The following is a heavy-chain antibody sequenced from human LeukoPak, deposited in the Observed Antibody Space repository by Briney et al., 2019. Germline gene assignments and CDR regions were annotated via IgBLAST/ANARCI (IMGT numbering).Heavy chain of an antibody. CDR2: VYWSGTT. J-gene: IGHJ3*02. CDR3: ARELRDGYLGAFDI. D-gene: IGHD5-24*01. CDR1: GDSIARSTYY. Sequence: PSETLSLTCTVSGDSIARSTYYCGWIRQAPGKGLEWLGIVYWSGTTYYNPSFKSRVTISVDTSKNQFSLKLSSVTAADTAVYYCARELRDGYLGAFDIWGQGTMVTVSS. V-gene: IGHV4-39*07.